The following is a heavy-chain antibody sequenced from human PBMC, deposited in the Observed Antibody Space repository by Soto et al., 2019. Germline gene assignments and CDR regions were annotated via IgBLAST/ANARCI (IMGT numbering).Heavy chain of an antibody. V-gene: IGHV3-74*01. J-gene: IGHJ4*02. CDR3: ARVASSGYYDSSGYYPFDY. D-gene: IGHD3-22*01. CDR1: GFTFSSYW. CDR2: INSDGSST. Sequence: GGSLRLSCAASGFTFSSYWMHWVRQAPGKGLVWVSRINSDGSSTSYADSVKGRFTISRNNAKNMLDLQMNSLRAEDTAVYYCARVASSGYYDSSGYYPFDYWGQGTLVTVSS.